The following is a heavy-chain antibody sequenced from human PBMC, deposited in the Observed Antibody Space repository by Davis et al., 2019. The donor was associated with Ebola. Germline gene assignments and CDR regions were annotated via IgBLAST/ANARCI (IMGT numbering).Heavy chain of an antibody. CDR1: GFTFSSYW. Sequence: GESLKISCAASGFTFSSYWMSWVRQAPGKGPEWVANIMQDGSQKNYVDSVKGRFTISRDNAKNSLYLQMNSLRAEDTAVYYCARVPPDWYFDLWGRGTLVTVSS. CDR3: ARVPPDWYFDL. V-gene: IGHV3-7*01. CDR2: IMQDGSQK. J-gene: IGHJ2*01.